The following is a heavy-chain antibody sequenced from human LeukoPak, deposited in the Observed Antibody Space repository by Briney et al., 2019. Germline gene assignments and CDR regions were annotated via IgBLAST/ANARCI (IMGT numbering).Heavy chain of an antibody. D-gene: IGHD2-2*01. V-gene: IGHV5-51*01. CDR3: ARANRDCSSTSCYGSNWFDP. Sequence: GESLKISCKGSGYTFSSYWIGWVRQMPGKGLGWMGIIYPGDSDTRYSPSFQGQVTISADKSISTAYLQWSSLKASDAAMYYCARANRDCSSTSCYGSNWFDPWGQGTLVTVSS. CDR2: IYPGDSDT. CDR1: GYTFSSYW. J-gene: IGHJ5*02.